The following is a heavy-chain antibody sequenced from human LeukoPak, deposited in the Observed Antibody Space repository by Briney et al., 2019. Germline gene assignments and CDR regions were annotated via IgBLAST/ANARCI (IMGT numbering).Heavy chain of an antibody. V-gene: IGHV1-18*01. CDR1: GYTFTSYG. CDR2: ISASNGNT. D-gene: IGHD6-13*01. Sequence: ASVKVSCKASGYTFTSYGISWVRQPPGQGLEWMGWISASNGNTDYAQKFQGRVTMTTDTSTTTAYMELRSLRSDDTAVYYCATDTSYSWYDTFGEYWGQGTLVTVSS. J-gene: IGHJ4*02. CDR3: ATDTSYSWYDTFGEY.